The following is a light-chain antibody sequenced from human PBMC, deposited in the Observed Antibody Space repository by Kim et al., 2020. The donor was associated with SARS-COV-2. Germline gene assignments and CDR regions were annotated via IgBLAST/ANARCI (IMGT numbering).Light chain of an antibody. CDR3: AAWDDSLNGVV. Sequence: QSVLTQPPSVSEAPRQRVTISCSGRTSNIRNNAVNWYQQFPGKAPKLLIYYDDLRPSGVSDRFSGSKSGNSAFLAISGLQSEDEADYYCAAWDDSLNGVVFGGGTKLTVL. CDR2: YDD. V-gene: IGLV1-36*01. J-gene: IGLJ3*02. CDR1: TSNIRNNA.